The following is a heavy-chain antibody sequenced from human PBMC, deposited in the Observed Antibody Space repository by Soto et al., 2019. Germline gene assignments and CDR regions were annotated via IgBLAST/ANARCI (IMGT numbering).Heavy chain of an antibody. CDR3: ARHPGGSGYYSWFDP. V-gene: IGHV4-59*08. D-gene: IGHD3-3*01. CDR1: GGSISSYY. CDR2: IYYSGST. Sequence: QVQLQESGPGLVKPSETLSLTCTVSGGSISSYYWSWIRQPPGKGLEWIGYIYYSGSTNYNPSLKSRVTISVDTSKNQFSLKLSSVTAADTAVYYCARHPGGSGYYSWFDPWGQGTLVTVSS. J-gene: IGHJ5*02.